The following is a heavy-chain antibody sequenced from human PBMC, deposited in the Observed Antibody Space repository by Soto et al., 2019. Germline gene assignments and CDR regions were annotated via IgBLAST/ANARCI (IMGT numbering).Heavy chain of an antibody. CDR1: GIIFNGFG. V-gene: IGHV3-33*01. Sequence: QVQLVESGGGVVQPGRSLRLSCAASGIIFNGFGMHWVRQAPGKGLEWVAVIRYDGSNLDYADSVKGRFTISRDNSESMLYQQMDSLRAEDTAVDYCARDGVGATAYFGYLDYWGQGALVTVSS. J-gene: IGHJ4*02. D-gene: IGHD1-26*01. CDR3: ARDGVGATAYFGYLDY. CDR2: IRYDGSNL.